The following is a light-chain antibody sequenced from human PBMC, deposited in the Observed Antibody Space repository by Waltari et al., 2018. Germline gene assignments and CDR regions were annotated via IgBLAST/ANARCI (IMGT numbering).Light chain of an antibody. CDR3: QQYSNWPPT. J-gene: IGKJ4*01. CDR1: QRLGNF. CDR2: DAS. Sequence: ESVLTQSAATLSLSPGERASHSCRASQRLGNFLAWYQQKPGQAPRLLVYDASKRATGVPVRFSGRGSGTDFTLTISNLEPEDFAVYVCQQYSNWPPTFGGGTTVEIK. V-gene: IGKV3-11*01.